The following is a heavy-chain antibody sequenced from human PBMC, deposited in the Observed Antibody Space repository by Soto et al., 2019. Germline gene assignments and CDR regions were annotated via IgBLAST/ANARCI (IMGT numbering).Heavy chain of an antibody. Sequence: PSETLSLTCSVSGGSISDYYLSWVRQTPGKGLEWIGYIYYGWNTNYNPSLKSRVTISVDTSKNQFSLKLISVTAADTAVYYCARDREYYESSGGSCSVMYYFDYWGQGTLVTVSS. V-gene: IGHV4-59*01. CDR2: IYYGWNT. CDR3: ARDREYYESSGGSCSVMYYFDY. J-gene: IGHJ4*02. D-gene: IGHD2-15*01. CDR1: GGSISDYY.